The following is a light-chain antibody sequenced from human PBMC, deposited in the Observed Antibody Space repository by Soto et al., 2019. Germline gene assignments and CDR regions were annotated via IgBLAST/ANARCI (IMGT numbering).Light chain of an antibody. Sequence: DIQMTQSPSSLSASVGDRVTITCRASQSISNFLNWYQQKPGKAPRLLIHTTSSLQSGVPSRFSGSGTGTDFTLTISSLQPEDLANYYCQQSYSPPQTFGGGTKVEI. CDR2: TTS. CDR3: QQSYSPPQT. V-gene: IGKV1-39*01. J-gene: IGKJ4*01. CDR1: QSISNF.